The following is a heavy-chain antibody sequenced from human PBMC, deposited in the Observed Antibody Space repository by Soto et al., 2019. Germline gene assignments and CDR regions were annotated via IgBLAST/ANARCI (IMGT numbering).Heavy chain of an antibody. J-gene: IGHJ4*02. CDR1: GYTLGNHW. CDR3: ATAEVDY. V-gene: IGHV3-74*01. Sequence: GWSLRLSCAVAGYTLGNHWMHWVLQAPGKGLEWVSHMNSDANIINYEDSVKGRFTVSIDNAKNTLYLQMNSLRVEDTAVYYCATAEVDYWGPGTLVTVSS. CDR2: MNSDANII.